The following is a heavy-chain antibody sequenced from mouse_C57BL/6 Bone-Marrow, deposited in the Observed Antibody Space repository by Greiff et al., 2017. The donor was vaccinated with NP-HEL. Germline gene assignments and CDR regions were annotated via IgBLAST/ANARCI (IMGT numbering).Heavy chain of an antibody. CDR1: GFTFSNYW. J-gene: IGHJ3*01. Sequence: EVKVEESGGGLVQPGGSMKLSCVASGFTFSNYWMNWVRQSPEKGLEWVAQIRLKSDNYATHYAESGKGRFTISREDSKSSVYLQMNNLRAEDTGIYYCTGGGFAYWGQGTLVTVSA. CDR3: TGGGFAY. V-gene: IGHV6-3*01. CDR2: IRLKSDNYAT.